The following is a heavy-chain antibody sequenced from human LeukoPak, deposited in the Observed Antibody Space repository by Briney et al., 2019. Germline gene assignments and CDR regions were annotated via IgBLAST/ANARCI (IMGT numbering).Heavy chain of an antibody. CDR3: ARAASNIVVAGDWYFDL. V-gene: IGHV3-74*01. CDR2: INSDGSST. Sequence: GGSLRLSCAASGFTFSSYRMHWVRQAPGKGLVWVSRINSDGSSTSYADSVKGRFTISTDNAKNALYLQMNSLRAEDTAVYYCARAASNIVVAGDWYFDLWGRGTLVTVSS. CDR1: GFTFSSYR. D-gene: IGHD6-19*01. J-gene: IGHJ2*01.